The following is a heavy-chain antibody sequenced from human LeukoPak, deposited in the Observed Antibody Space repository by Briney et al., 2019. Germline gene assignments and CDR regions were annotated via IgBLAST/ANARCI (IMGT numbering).Heavy chain of an antibody. CDR3: ARLGPAAGTSFDY. CDR1: AGSISNYY. CDR2: ISYSGST. D-gene: IGHD6-13*01. V-gene: IGHV4-59*08. J-gene: IGHJ4*02. Sequence: SETLSLTCTVSAGSISNYYWSWIRQPPGKGLEWIGYISYSGSTNYNPSLKSRVTISVDTSKNQFSLKLSSVTAADTAVYYCARLGPAAGTSFDYWGQGTLVAVSS.